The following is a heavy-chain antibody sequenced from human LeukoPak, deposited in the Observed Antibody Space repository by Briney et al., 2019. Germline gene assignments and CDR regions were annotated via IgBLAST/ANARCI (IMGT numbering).Heavy chain of an antibody. J-gene: IGHJ5*02. CDR1: GYSISSGGYW. CDR3: ARRLGPAPHTDWFDA. CDR2: ISYTGRI. Sequence: SETLSLTCTVSGYSISSGGYWWSWIRQFPGKGLEWIAYISYTGRIDYNPSLKSRVTMSVDTSKNQFSLKVNSVTAADTAVYYCARRLGPAPHTDWFDAWGQGALVTVSS. D-gene: IGHD2-2*01. V-gene: IGHV4-31*03.